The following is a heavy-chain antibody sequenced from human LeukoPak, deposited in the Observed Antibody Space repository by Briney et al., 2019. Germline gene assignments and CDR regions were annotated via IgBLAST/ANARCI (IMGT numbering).Heavy chain of an antibody. CDR1: GFTFSSYS. CDR3: ARDQGTYGFQY. Sequence: PGGSLRLSCAASGFTFSSYSMKWVRQAPGKGLEWVSFIGRSISYISYADSVKGRFTISRDNAKNSLYLQMNSLRAGDTALYYCARDQGTYGFQYWGQGTLVTVSS. V-gene: IGHV3-21*01. J-gene: IGHJ1*01. D-gene: IGHD3-10*01. CDR2: IGRSISYI.